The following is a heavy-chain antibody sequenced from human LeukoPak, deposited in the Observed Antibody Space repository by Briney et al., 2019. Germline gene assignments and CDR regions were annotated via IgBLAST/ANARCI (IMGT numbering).Heavy chain of an antibody. CDR2: INPNSGGT. Sequence: ASVKVSCKASGYTFTGYYMHWVRQAPGQGLECMGWINPNSGGTNYVQRFQGRVTMTRDTSISTAYMELSRLRSDDTAVYYCARGEYYDRSAYCFDWGQGTLVTVSS. V-gene: IGHV1-2*02. D-gene: IGHD3-22*01. CDR1: GYTFTGYY. CDR3: ARGEYYDRSAYCFD. J-gene: IGHJ4*02.